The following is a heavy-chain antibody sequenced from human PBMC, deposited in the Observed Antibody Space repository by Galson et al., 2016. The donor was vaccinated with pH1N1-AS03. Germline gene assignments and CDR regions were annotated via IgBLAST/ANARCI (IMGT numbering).Heavy chain of an antibody. D-gene: IGHD6-13*01. J-gene: IGHJ4*02. V-gene: IGHV3-53*01. CDR1: GVTVNGNY. Sequence: SLRLSCAVSGVTVNGNYMSWVRQAPGKGLEWVSVIYSAGRTYYADSVKGRFTISRDNSDNPLYLQMNNLRPEATAVYYCARDGYVGRIGYWGQGTLVTVSS. CDR3: ARDGYVGRIGY. CDR2: IYSAGRT.